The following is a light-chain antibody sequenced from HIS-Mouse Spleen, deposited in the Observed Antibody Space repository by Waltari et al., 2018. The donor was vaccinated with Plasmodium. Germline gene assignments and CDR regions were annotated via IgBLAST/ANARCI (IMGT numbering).Light chain of an antibody. V-gene: IGKV3-15*01. Sequence: EIVMTQSPATLSVSPGERATLSCRASQSVSSNLAWYQQKPGQAPRLLIYGASTRATGIPARFSGSVSGTEFTLIISSMQSEDFAVYYCQQYNNWPRGTFGQGTKVEIK. CDR3: QQYNNWPRGT. CDR1: QSVSSN. CDR2: GAS. J-gene: IGKJ1*01.